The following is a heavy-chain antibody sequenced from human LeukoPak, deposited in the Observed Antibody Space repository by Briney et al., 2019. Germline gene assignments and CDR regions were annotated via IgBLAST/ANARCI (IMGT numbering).Heavy chain of an antibody. CDR2: TYYSGST. J-gene: IGHJ2*01. V-gene: IGHV4-59*08. Sequence: PSETLSLTCTVSGGSISSYYWSWIRQPPGKGLEWIGFTYYSGSTNCNPSLKSRVTISLDSSKNQFSLQLRSVTAADTAVYYCTSRYSDLWGRGTLVTVSS. CDR3: TSRYSDL. CDR1: GGSISSYY.